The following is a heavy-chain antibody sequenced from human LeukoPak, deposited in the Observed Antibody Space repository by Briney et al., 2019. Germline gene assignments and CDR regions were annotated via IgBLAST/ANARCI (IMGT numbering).Heavy chain of an antibody. CDR1: GGTFSSYA. V-gene: IGHV1-69*13. D-gene: IGHD3-9*01. Sequence: ASVKVSCKASGGTFSSYAISWVRQAPGQGLEWMGGIIPIFGTANYAQKFQGRVTITADESTSTAYMELSSLRSEDTAVYYCARDFGDILTGYYLDYWGQGTLVTVSS. CDR2: IIPIFGTA. CDR3: ARDFGDILTGYYLDY. J-gene: IGHJ4*02.